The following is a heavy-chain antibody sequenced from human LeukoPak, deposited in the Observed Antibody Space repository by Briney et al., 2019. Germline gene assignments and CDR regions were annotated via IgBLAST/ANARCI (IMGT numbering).Heavy chain of an antibody. D-gene: IGHD2-21*02. J-gene: IGHJ4*02. CDR1: GFTFSSYA. CDR2: ISGSGGST. V-gene: IGHV3-23*01. Sequence: GGSLRLSCAASGFTFSSYAMSWVRQAPGKGLEWVSAISGSGGSTYYADSVRGRFTISRDNSRNTLYLQMNNLRADDTAVYFCVSRGGDSVLYYFDFWGQGTLVTVSS. CDR3: VSRGGDSVLYYFDF.